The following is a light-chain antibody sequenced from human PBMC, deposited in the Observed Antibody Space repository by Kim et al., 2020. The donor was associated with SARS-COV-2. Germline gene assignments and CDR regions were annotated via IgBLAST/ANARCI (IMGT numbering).Light chain of an antibody. CDR1: SSNIGAGYD. CDR3: QSYDSSLSGVV. CDR2: GNS. J-gene: IGLJ2*01. Sequence: QRVTITCTGSSSNIGAGYDEHWYQQLPGTAPKRLIYGNSNRPSGVPDRFSGSKSGTSASLAITGLQAEDEADYYCQSYDSSLSGVVFGGGTQLTVL. V-gene: IGLV1-40*01.